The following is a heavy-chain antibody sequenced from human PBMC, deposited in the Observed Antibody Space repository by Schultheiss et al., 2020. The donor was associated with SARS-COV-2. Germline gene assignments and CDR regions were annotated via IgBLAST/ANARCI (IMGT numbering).Heavy chain of an antibody. J-gene: IGHJ3*02. CDR3: ASTGDYYGSGSPGAFDI. CDR2: IYYSGST. CDR1: GGSISSYY. Sequence: SETLSLTCTVSGGSISSYYWSWIRQPPGKGLEWIGYIYYSGSTNYNPSLKSRVTISVDTSKNQFSLKLSSVTAADTAVYYCASTGDYYGSGSPGAFDIWGQGTMVTVSS. V-gene: IGHV4-59*01. D-gene: IGHD3-10*01.